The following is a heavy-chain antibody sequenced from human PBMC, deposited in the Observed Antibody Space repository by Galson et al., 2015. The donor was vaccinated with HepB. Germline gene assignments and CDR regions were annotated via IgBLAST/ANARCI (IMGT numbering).Heavy chain of an antibody. D-gene: IGHD2-15*01. CDR1: GDSVSSNSAA. V-gene: IGHV6-1*01. J-gene: IGHJ6*02. CDR3: ASSSVVVALREYYYYGMDV. Sequence: CAISGDSVSSNSAAWNWIRQSPSRGLEWLGRTYYRSKWYNDYAVSVKSRITINPDTSKNQFSLQLNSVTPEDTAVYYCASSSVVVALREYYYYGMDVWGQGTTVTVSS. CDR2: TYYRSKWYN.